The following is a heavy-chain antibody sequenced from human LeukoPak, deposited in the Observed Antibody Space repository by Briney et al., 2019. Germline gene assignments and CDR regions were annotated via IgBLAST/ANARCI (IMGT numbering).Heavy chain of an antibody. D-gene: IGHD4-17*01. CDR2: INPNSGGT. V-gene: IGHV1-2*02. Sequence: GASVKVSCKASGYTFTSYGISWVRQAPGQGLEWMGWINPNSGGTNYAQKFQGRVTMTRDTSISTAYMELSRLRSDDTAVYYCARDRAVMTTLTPGAFDIWGQGTMVTVSS. CDR3: ARDRAVMTTLTPGAFDI. J-gene: IGHJ3*02. CDR1: GYTFTSYG.